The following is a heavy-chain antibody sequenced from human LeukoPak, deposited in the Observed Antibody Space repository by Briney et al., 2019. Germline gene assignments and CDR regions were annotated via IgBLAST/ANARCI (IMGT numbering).Heavy chain of an antibody. CDR3: ARHSWQFNWFDP. J-gene: IGHJ5*02. CDR2: INPSGGST. V-gene: IGHV1-46*01. D-gene: IGHD5-12*01. CDR1: GYTFTSYY. Sequence: ASVKVSCKASGYTFTSYYMHWVRQAPGQGLEWMGIINPSGGSTSYAQKFQGRVTMTRDMSTSTVYMELSSLRSEDTAVYYCARHSWQFNWFDPWGQGTLVTVSS.